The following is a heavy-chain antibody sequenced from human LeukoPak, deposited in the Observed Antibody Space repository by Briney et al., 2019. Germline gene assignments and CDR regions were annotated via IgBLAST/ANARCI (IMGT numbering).Heavy chain of an antibody. J-gene: IGHJ3*02. Sequence: PGGSLRLSCAASRFAFSSYAMTWVRQAPPKGLEWVSTISGSSGNTYYADSVKGRFTISRDNSKNTLYLQINSLRAEDTAVYYCAKDAPYYYDSSGYGGAFDIWGQGTMVTVSS. CDR3: AKDAPYYYDSSGYGGAFDI. D-gene: IGHD3-22*01. CDR1: RFAFSSYA. V-gene: IGHV3-23*01. CDR2: ISGSSGNT.